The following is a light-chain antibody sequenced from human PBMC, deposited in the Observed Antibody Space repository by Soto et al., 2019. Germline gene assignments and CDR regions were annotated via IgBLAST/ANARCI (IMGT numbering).Light chain of an antibody. Sequence: DIQMTQSPSSVSASAGDRVTITCRASQGIRSWLAWYQQRPGKAPKLLISAASSLQSAVPSRFSGSGSGTDFTLTISSLQPDDFATYYCQQSDTFPATFGGGTKVEIK. CDR3: QQSDTFPAT. CDR2: AAS. CDR1: QGIRSW. V-gene: IGKV1D-12*01. J-gene: IGKJ4*01.